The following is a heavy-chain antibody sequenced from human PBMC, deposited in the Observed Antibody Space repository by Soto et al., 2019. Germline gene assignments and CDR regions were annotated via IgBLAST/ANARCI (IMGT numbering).Heavy chain of an antibody. CDR3: ATGARYSNWFH. D-gene: IGHD6-13*01. Sequence: GGSLRLSCAASGFTFSSYAMHWVRQAPGKGLEYVSAISSNGGSTYYANSVKGRFTISRDNSKNTLYLQMGSLRAEDTAVYYCATGARYSNWFHWGQGALVTVSS. V-gene: IGHV3-64*01. J-gene: IGHJ4*02. CDR2: ISSNGGST. CDR1: GFTFSSYA.